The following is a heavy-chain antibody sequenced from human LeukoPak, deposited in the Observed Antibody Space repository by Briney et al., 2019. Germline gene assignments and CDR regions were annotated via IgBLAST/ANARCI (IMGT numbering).Heavy chain of an antibody. D-gene: IGHD4/OR15-4a*01. Sequence: SETLSLTCTVSGGSISGYYWSWIRQPPGRGLEWIGYIHYSGTTVSSPSLRSRVAMSLDTSKNQLSLKLTSVTTADTAVYYCGRMGAIAGASANPDYWGQGTLVSVS. J-gene: IGHJ4*02. CDR3: GRMGAIAGASANPDY. V-gene: IGHV4-59*01. CDR1: GGSISGYY. CDR2: IHYSGTT.